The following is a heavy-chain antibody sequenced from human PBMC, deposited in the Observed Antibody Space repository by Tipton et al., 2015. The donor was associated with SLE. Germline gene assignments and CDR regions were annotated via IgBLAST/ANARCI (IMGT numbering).Heavy chain of an antibody. J-gene: IGHJ6*03. D-gene: IGHD2-2*02. CDR2: IYHSGST. CDR1: GGSINSYY. V-gene: IGHV4-59*12. Sequence: TLSLTCTVSGGSINSYYWSWIRQPPGKGLEWIGYIYHSGSTYYNPSLKSRVTISVDRSKNQFSLKLSSVTAADTAVYYRARVEIVVVPAAIKLYYYMDVWGKGTTVTVSS. CDR3: ARVEIVVVPAAIKLYYYMDV.